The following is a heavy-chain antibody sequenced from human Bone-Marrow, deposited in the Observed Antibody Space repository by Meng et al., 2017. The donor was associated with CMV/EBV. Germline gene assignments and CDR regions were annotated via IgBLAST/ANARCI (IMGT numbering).Heavy chain of an antibody. Sequence: CKASGYIFTHYYLHWVRQAPGQGLEWMGIINPSGGSATYAQKFQGRVTMTRDTSTSTVYMELSSLRSEDTAVYYCARGGSSSGYYRYWGQGTLVTVSS. CDR1: GYIFTHYY. CDR2: INPSGGSA. D-gene: IGHD3-22*01. CDR3: ARGGSSSGYYRY. V-gene: IGHV1-46*01. J-gene: IGHJ4*02.